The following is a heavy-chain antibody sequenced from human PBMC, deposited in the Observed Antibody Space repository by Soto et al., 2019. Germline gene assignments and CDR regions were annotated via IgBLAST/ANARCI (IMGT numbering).Heavy chain of an antibody. J-gene: IGHJ6*02. CDR3: ARGLMLVAGTETYYQYGMDV. V-gene: IGHV3-72*01. D-gene: IGHD6-19*01. CDR1: GFDFRYYY. Sequence: GGSLRLSCAASGFDFRYYYMDWVRQAPGEGLEWVGRIRNKAKSYSTQYAASVGGRFLISRDDSKKSLYLQMNSLKIDDTAVYYCARGLMLVAGTETYYQYGMDVWGQGTTVTVSS. CDR2: IRNKAKSYST.